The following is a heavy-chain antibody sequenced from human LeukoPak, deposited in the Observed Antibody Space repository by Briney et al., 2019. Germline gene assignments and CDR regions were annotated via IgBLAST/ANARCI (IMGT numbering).Heavy chain of an antibody. J-gene: IGHJ5*02. D-gene: IGHD4-17*01. CDR1: GDSVSNNSAA. CDR3: AKNYGDSNWFDP. V-gene: IGHV6-1*01. Sequence: SQTLSLTCAISGDSVSNNSAAWNWIRQSPSRGLEWPGRTYYRSKWFNDFALSVESRITINPDTSKSQFSLQLNSVTPEDTAVYYCAKNYGDSNWFDPWGQGTLVTVSS. CDR2: TYYRSKWFN.